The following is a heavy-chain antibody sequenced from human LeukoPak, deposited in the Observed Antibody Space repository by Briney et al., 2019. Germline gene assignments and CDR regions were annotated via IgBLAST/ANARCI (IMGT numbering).Heavy chain of an antibody. CDR2: ISSSSSYI. CDR1: GFTFSSYS. CDR3: ARVQTADTIFGVVTDWFDP. Sequence: SGGSLRLSCAASGFTFSSYSMNWVRQAPGKGLEWVSSISSSSSYIYYADSVKGQFTISRDNAKNSLYLQMNSLRAEDTAVYYCARVQTADTIFGVVTDWFDPWGQGTLVTVSS. V-gene: IGHV3-21*01. D-gene: IGHD3-3*01. J-gene: IGHJ5*02.